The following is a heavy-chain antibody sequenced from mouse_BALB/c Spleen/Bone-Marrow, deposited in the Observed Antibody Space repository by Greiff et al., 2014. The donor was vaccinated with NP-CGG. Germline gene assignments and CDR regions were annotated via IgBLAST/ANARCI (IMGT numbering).Heavy chain of an antibody. CDR3: ARNGYYGWITY. CDR2: INPDSRTI. D-gene: IGHD2-3*01. J-gene: IGHJ3*01. V-gene: IGHV4-1*02. CDR1: GFDFSGYW. Sequence: EVMLVESGGGLVHSGGSLKLSCAASGFDFSGYWMTWVRQVPGKGLEWIGEINPDSRTINYKPSLKEKFIMSRDNAKNTLYLQMSKVRSEDTALYYCARNGYYGWITYWGQGTLVTVSA.